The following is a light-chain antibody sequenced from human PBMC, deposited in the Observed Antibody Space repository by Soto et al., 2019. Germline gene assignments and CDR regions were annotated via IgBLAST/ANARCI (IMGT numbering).Light chain of an antibody. J-gene: IGLJ2*01. CDR3: CSYAGSSTFVV. Sequence: QSVLTQPASVSGSPGQSITISCTGTSCDVENYNLVSWYQQHPGKAPKLMIYEVSKRPSGVSNRFSGSKSGNTASLTISGLQAEDEADYYCCSYAGSSTFVVFGGGTKLTVL. CDR2: EVS. CDR1: SCDVENYNL. V-gene: IGLV2-23*02.